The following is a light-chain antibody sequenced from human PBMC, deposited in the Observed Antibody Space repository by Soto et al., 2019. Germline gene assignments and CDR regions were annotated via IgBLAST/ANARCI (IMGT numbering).Light chain of an antibody. CDR1: SSDVGSYNL. Sequence: QSVLTQPASVSGSPGQSITISCTGTSSDVGSYNLVFWYQQHTGKAPKLMMSEGSNRPSWVSNRFSGAKSGNTATLTSSGLQVEDEADYYCCSFAGSHVVFGVGTQLTLL. CDR3: CSFAGSHVV. J-gene: IGLJ2*01. CDR2: EGS. V-gene: IGLV2-23*01.